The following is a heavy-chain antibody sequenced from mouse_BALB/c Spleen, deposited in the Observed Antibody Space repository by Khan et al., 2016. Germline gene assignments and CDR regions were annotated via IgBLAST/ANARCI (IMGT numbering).Heavy chain of an antibody. CDR2: IDPANGNT. V-gene: IGHV14-3*02. D-gene: IGHD4-1*01. CDR3: ARCNWDGDYFDY. CDR1: GFNIKDTY. Sequence: VQLKESGAELVKPGASVKLSCTASGFNIKDTYIHWVKQRPEQGLEWIGRIDPANGNTKYDPKFQGKATITADTSSNTAYLQLSSLTSEDTAVYYCARCNWDGDYFDYWGQGTTLTVSS. J-gene: IGHJ2*01.